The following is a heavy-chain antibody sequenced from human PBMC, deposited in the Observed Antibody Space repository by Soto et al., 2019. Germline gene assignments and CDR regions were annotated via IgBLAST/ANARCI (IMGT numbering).Heavy chain of an antibody. CDR3: ARSEQWLVSAFDI. J-gene: IGHJ3*02. D-gene: IGHD6-19*01. V-gene: IGHV3-23*01. Sequence: GGSLRLSCAASGFTFRTTYAMNWVRQAPGKGLEWVSGISGSGGRTNYADSVKGRFTISRDNSKNMLFLQMNSLRAEDTAVYYCARSEQWLVSAFDIWGQGTMVTVSS. CDR1: GFTFRTTYA. CDR2: ISGSGGRT.